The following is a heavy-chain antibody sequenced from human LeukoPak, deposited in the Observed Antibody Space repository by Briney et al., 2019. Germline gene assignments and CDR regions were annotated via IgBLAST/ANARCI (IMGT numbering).Heavy chain of an antibody. CDR3: ARDLVSCSSTSCHHPYYFDY. J-gene: IGHJ4*02. Sequence: VASVKVSCKASGYTFTSYDINWVRQATGQGLEWMGWISAYNGNTNYAQKLQGRVTMTTDTSTSTAYMELRSLRSDDTAVYYCARDLVSCSSTSCHHPYYFDYWGQGTLVTVSS. CDR2: ISAYNGNT. CDR1: GYTFTSYD. D-gene: IGHD2-2*01. V-gene: IGHV1-18*01.